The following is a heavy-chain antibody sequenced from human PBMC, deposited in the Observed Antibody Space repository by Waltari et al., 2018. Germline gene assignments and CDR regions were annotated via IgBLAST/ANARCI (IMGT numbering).Heavy chain of an antibody. D-gene: IGHD6-13*01. J-gene: IGHJ4*02. CDR2: ISYDGSNK. V-gene: IGHV3-30-3*01. CDR1: GFTFSSYA. Sequence: QVQLVESGGGVVQPGRSLRLSCAASGFTFSSYAMNWVRQAPGKGLEWVAVISYDGSNKYYADSVKGRFTISRDNSKNTLYLQMNSLRAEDTAVYYCARSTGRRYSSSWFQFDYWGQGTLVTVSS. CDR3: ARSTGRRYSSSWFQFDY.